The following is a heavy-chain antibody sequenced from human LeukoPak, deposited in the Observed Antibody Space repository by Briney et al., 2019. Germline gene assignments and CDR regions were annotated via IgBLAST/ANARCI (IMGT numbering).Heavy chain of an antibody. CDR1: GFTFDDYA. CDR3: AKGLHYYDSSGYYYSEYFQH. J-gene: IGHJ1*01. Sequence: GGSLRLSCAASGFTFDDYAMHWVRQAPGKGLEWGSGISWNSGSIGYADSVKGRFTISRDNAKNSLYLQMNSLRAEDMALYYCAKGLHYYDSSGYYYSEYFQHWGQGTLVTVSS. D-gene: IGHD3-22*01. CDR2: ISWNSGSI. V-gene: IGHV3-9*03.